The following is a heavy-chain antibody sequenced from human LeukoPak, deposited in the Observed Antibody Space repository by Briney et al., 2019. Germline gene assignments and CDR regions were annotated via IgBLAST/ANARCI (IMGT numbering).Heavy chain of an antibody. CDR3: ITSAYGKGY. D-gene: IGHD1-14*01. J-gene: IGHJ4*02. CDR2: VKHKTEGGTT. CDR1: GFTFSDAW. V-gene: IGHV3-15*01. Sequence: GGSLRLSCAASGFTFSDAWMSWVRQAPGKGLEWVGRVKHKTEGGTTDYAAPVKGRFTISRDDSKNTLYLQMNSLKTEDTAVYYCITSAYGKGYWGQGTLVTVSS.